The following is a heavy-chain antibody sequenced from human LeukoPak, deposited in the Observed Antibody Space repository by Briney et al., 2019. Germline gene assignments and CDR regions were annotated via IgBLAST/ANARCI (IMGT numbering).Heavy chain of an antibody. Sequence: PGGSLRLSCAASGFTFSSYSMNWVRHAPGKGLEWVSSISSSSSYIYYADSVKGRFTISRDNAKNSLYLQMNSLGAEDTAVYYCARSFLSIAAAATDYWGQGTLVTVSS. V-gene: IGHV3-21*01. CDR3: ARSFLSIAAAATDY. J-gene: IGHJ4*02. CDR2: ISSSSSYI. D-gene: IGHD6-13*01. CDR1: GFTFSSYS.